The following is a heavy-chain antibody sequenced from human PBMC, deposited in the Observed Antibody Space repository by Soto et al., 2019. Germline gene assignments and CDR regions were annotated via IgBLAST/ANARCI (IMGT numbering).Heavy chain of an antibody. D-gene: IGHD1-1*01. CDR1: GLTFSSYS. V-gene: IGHV3-23*01. J-gene: IGHJ4*02. CDR3: AKMSKLQPRADYFDY. Sequence: AGSLTLSCAVSGLTFSSYSMRCVSQAPGGGLEWVSATIGSGGSTYYTNSVKGRFTISRDNTKNTLYLKMNSLRAEDTAVYYCAKMSKLQPRADYFDYWGQGTLVTSPQ. CDR2: TIGSGGST.